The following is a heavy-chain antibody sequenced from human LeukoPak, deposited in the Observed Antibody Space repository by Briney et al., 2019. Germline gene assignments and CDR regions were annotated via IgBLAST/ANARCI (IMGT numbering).Heavy chain of an antibody. D-gene: IGHD3-10*01. CDR3: AKDIGSYYDY. CDR1: GFTFSSNG. CDR2: IQYDGSKK. V-gene: IGHV3-30*02. Sequence: HPGGSLRLSCVASGFTFSSNGMHWVRQAPGKGLEWVTFIQYDGSKKCYADSVKGRFTISRDNSKNTLYLEMNSLRAEDTAVYYCAKDIGSYYDYWGQGTLVTVSS. J-gene: IGHJ4*02.